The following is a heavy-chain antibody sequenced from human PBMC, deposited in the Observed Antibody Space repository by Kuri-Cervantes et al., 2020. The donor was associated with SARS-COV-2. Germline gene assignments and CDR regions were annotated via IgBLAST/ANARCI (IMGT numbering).Heavy chain of an antibody. CDR1: GGSISSSSYY. Sequence: SETLSLTCTVSGGSISSSSYYWGWIRQPPGKGLEWIGGIYYSGSTYYNPSLKSRVTISVDTSKNQFSLKLSSVTAADTAVYYCARDRVGVHDSWGQGTLVTVSS. CDR3: ARDRVGVHDS. CDR2: IYYSGST. J-gene: IGHJ4*02. D-gene: IGHD2-21*01. V-gene: IGHV4-39*02.